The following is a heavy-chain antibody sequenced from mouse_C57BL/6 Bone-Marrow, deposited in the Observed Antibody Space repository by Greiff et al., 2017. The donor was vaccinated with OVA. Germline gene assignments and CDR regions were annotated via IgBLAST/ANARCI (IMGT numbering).Heavy chain of an antibody. Sequence: QVQLQQPGAELVMPGASVKLSCKASGYTFTSYWMHWVKQRPGRGLEWIGEIDPSDSYTNYNQKFKGKSTLTVDKSSSTAYMQLSSLTSEDSAVYYCARGGGTGTDYWGQGTTLTVSS. CDR3: ARGGGTGTDY. V-gene: IGHV1-69*01. J-gene: IGHJ2*01. D-gene: IGHD4-1*01. CDR2: IDPSDSYT. CDR1: GYTFTSYW.